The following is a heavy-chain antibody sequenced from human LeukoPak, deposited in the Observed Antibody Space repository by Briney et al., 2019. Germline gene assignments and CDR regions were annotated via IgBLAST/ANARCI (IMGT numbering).Heavy chain of an antibody. Sequence: GGSLRLSCAASGFTFSSYSMNWVRQAPGKGLEWVSYISSSSSTIYYADSVKGRFTISRDNAKNSLYLQMNSLRAEDTALYYCARNSGSYMGAWFDPWGQGTLVTVSS. CDR1: GFTFSSYS. CDR2: ISSSSSTI. V-gene: IGHV3-48*01. CDR3: ARNSGSYMGAWFDP. J-gene: IGHJ5*02. D-gene: IGHD1-26*01.